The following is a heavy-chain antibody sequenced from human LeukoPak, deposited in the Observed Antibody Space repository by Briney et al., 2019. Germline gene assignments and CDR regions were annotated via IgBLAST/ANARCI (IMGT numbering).Heavy chain of an antibody. J-gene: IGHJ4*02. CDR1: GYSFTSYW. D-gene: IGHD1-26*01. CDR3: ARNPLDYSGSFTGGFDY. CDR2: IYPGDSDT. Sequence: GESLKISCKGSGYSFTSYWIGWVRQMPGKGLEWMGIIYPGDSDTRYSPSFQGQVTISADKSISTAYLQWSSLKASDTAMYYCARNPLDYSGSFTGGFDYWGQGTLVTVSS. V-gene: IGHV5-51*01.